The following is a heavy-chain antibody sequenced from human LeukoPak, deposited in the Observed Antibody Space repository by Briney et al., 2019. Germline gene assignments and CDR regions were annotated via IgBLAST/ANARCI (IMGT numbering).Heavy chain of an antibody. D-gene: IGHD5-12*01. CDR1: GGSFSGYY. CDR2: INHSGST. J-gene: IGHJ2*01. Sequence: SETLSLTCAVYGGSFSGYYWSWIRQPPGKGLEWIGEINHSGSTNYNPSLKSRVTISVDTSKNQFSLKLSSVTAADTAVYYCARGRRGYSGPGRQGWYFDLWGRGTLVTVSS. CDR3: ARGRRGYSGPGRQGWYFDL. V-gene: IGHV4-34*01.